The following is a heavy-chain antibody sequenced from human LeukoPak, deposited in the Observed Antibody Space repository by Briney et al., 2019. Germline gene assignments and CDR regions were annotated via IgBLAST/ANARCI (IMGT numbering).Heavy chain of an antibody. CDR2: MYYSGHA. V-gene: IGHV4-59*12. J-gene: IGHJ3*02. CDR1: GGSIRNYF. Sequence: PSETLSLTCTVSGGSIRNYFWSWIRQPPGKGLEWIGYMYYSGHANYNPSLKSRVSISVDTSKNQVSLKLSSVTAADTALYYCARAVPGVLNAFDIWGQGTMVTVSS. CDR3: ARAVPGVLNAFDI. D-gene: IGHD3-3*01.